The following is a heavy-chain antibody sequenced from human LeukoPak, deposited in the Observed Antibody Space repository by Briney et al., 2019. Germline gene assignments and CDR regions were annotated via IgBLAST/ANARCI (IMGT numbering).Heavy chain of an antibody. CDR2: ISFDGSSK. CDR1: GFTFSGYG. Sequence: GGSLRLSCAASGFTFSGYGMHWVRVAPGKGLEWVAVISFDGSSKYYAASVQGRFTISRDNSKNTLYLQMNSLRVEDTAVYYCAKDRGFSFASGSSELDYWGRGTLVAVFS. CDR3: AKDRGFSFASGSSELDY. V-gene: IGHV3-30*18. D-gene: IGHD3-10*01. J-gene: IGHJ4*02.